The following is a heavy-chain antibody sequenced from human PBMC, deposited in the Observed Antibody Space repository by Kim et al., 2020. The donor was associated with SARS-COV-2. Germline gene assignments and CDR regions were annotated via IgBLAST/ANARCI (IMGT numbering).Heavy chain of an antibody. D-gene: IGHD3-22*01. CDR3: ARDRITMIVVVTFDAFD. V-gene: IGHV3-30*04. Sequence: GGSLRLSCAASGFTFSSYAMHWVRQAPGKGLEWVAVISYDGSNKYYADSVKGRFTISRDNSKNTLYLQMNSLRAEDTAVYYCARDRITMIVVVTFDAFD. CDR1: GFTFSSYA. CDR2: ISYDGSNK. J-gene: IGHJ3*02.